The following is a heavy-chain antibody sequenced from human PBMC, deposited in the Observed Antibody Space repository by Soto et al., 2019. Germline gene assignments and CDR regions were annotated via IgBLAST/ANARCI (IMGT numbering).Heavy chain of an antibody. CDR2: INPNSGDT. J-gene: IGHJ6*02. CDR3: ARVNWKDSFYYHGMDG. CDR1: GYTFTVYD. D-gene: IGHD1-20*01. V-gene: IGHV1-2*02. Sequence: VSCRYCGYTFTVYDSHWVRQAPGQGLEWMGWINPNSGDTNYAQKFQGRVTMTRDTSISTAYMELSRLRSDDTAVYHCARVNWKDSFYYHGMDGWGQGTTVTFS.